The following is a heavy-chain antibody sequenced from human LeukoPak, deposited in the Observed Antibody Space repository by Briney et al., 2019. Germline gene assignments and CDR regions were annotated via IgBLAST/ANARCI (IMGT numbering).Heavy chain of an antibody. J-gene: IGHJ4*02. CDR1: GYSISSGDYY. D-gene: IGHD3-10*01. V-gene: IGHV4-31*03. CDR2: IYYSGST. CDR3: ARSQREYYYGPLDY. Sequence: PSETLSLTCTVSGYSISSGDYYWSWIRQHPGKGLEWIGYIYYSGSTYYNPSLKSRVTISVDTSKNQFSLKLSSVTAADTAVYYCARSQREYYYGPLDYWGQGTLVTVSS.